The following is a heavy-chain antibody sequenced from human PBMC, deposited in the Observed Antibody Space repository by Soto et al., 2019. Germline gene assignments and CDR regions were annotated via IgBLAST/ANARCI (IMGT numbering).Heavy chain of an antibody. Sequence: QVQLVQSGTEVKKPGSSVKVSCKASGGTFRNYPINWVRQAPGQGLEWMGSIFPLTDIPDYAQNFQARLTISADKATSTAYMELSSLTSDDTAMYFCARGPFVVLNYFESWCQGTHVTVS. CDR2: IFPLTDIP. J-gene: IGHJ4*02. D-gene: IGHD3-16*02. CDR1: GGTFRNYP. CDR3: ARGPFVVLNYFES. V-gene: IGHV1-69*02.